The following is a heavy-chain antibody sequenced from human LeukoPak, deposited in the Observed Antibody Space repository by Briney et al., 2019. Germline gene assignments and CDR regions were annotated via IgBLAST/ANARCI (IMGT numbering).Heavy chain of an antibody. J-gene: IGHJ4*02. V-gene: IGHV4-61*08. CDR3: ASVGYYGSGSYYND. Sequence: PSETLSLTCTVSGGSISSGDYYWSWIRQPPGKGLEWIGYIYYSGSTNYNPSLKSRVTISVDTSKNQFSLKLSSVTAADTAVYYCASVGYYGSGSYYNDWGQGTLVTVSS. CDR1: GGSISSGDYY. CDR2: IYYSGST. D-gene: IGHD3-10*01.